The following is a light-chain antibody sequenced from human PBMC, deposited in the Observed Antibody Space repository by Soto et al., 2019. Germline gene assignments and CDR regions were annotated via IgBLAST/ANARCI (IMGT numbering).Light chain of an antibody. J-gene: IGKJ4*01. V-gene: IGKV3-11*01. CDR3: QQRSNWPPT. CDR1: QSVNSY. Sequence: EIVLTQSPATLSLSPGERAALSCRASQSVNSYLAWYQQKPGQAPRLLIYDAYNRATGIPARFSGSGSGTDFTLTISSLEPEDFAVYYCQQRSNWPPTFGGGTKVEIK. CDR2: DAY.